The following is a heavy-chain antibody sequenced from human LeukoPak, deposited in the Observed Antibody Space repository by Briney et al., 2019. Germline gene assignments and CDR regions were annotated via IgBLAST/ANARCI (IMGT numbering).Heavy chain of an antibody. D-gene: IGHD6-13*01. V-gene: IGHV4-59*08. CDR2: IHYSGST. CDR1: GGSINNYY. Sequence: SETLSLTCTVSGGSINNYYWSWLRQPPGKGLEWIGYIHYSGSTNYNPSLKSRVTISVDTSKNQFSLKLSSVTAADTAVYYCATLLSSSWSFDYWGQGTLVTVSS. J-gene: IGHJ4*02. CDR3: ATLLSSSWSFDY.